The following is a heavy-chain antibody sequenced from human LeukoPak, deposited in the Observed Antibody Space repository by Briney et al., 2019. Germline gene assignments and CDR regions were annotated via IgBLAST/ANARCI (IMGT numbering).Heavy chain of an antibody. CDR1: GGCISSYY. J-gene: IGHJ4*02. CDR3: ARQVVTAMRYFDY. Sequence: PSETLSLTCTVSGGCISSYYWSWIRQPPGKGLEWIGYIYYSGSTNYNPSLKSRVTISVDTSKNQFSLKLSSVTAADTAEYYCARQVVTAMRYFDYWGQGTLVTVSS. CDR2: IYYSGST. V-gene: IGHV4-59*01. D-gene: IGHD2-21*02.